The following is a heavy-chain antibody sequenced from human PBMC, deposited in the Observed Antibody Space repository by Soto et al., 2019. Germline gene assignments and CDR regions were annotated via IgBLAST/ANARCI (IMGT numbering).Heavy chain of an antibody. CDR2: IYYSGST. D-gene: IGHD3-22*01. Sequence: SETLSLTCAVYGGSFSGYYWSWIRQPPGKGLEWIGYIYYSGSTNYNPSLKSRVTISVDTSKNQFSLKLSSVTAADTAVYYCARESYYDSSGYYPIWGQGTLVTVSS. CDR1: GGSFSGYY. J-gene: IGHJ4*02. CDR3: ARESYYDSSGYYPI. V-gene: IGHV4-59*01.